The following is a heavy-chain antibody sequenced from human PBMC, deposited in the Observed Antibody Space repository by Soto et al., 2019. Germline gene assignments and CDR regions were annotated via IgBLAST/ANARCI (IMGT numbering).Heavy chain of an antibody. CDR1: GFTFSSYG. CDR3: AKDVSYYDFWVYGMDV. V-gene: IGHV3-30*18. CDR2: ISYDGSNK. J-gene: IGHJ6*02. D-gene: IGHD3-3*01. Sequence: SCAASGFTFSSYGMHWVRQAPGKGLEWVAVISYDGSNKYYADSVKGRFTISRDNSKNTLYLQMNSLRAEDTAVYYCAKDVSYYDFWVYGMDVWGQGTTVTVSS.